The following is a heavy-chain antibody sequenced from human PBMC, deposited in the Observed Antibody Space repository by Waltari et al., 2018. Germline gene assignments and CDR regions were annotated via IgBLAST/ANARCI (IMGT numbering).Heavy chain of an antibody. V-gene: IGHV3-7*01. D-gene: IGHD3-22*01. CDR3: ARLNWDVVKAFDY. CDR1: GFNFSGYW. J-gene: IGHJ4*02. Sequence: EVQLVESGGGLVQPGGSLRLSCAASGFNFSGYWMSWVRQATGKGLEWVANLKQDGSDKYYVDSVKGRFTISRDNANNSLYLQMNSLRVEDTAIYYCARLNWDVVKAFDYWGQGTLVTVSS. CDR2: LKQDGSDK.